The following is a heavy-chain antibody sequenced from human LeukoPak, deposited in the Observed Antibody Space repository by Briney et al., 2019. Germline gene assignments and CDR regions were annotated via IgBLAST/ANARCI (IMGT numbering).Heavy chain of an antibody. CDR3: ARDLLWFGEFPYYYYGMDV. J-gene: IGHJ6*02. D-gene: IGHD3-10*01. CDR1: GYTFTSYY. CDR2: INPSGGST. Sequence: ASVKVSCKASGYTFTSYYMHWVRQAPGQGLEWTGIINPSGGSTSYAQKFQGRVTMTRDTSTSTVYMELSSLRSEDTAVYYCARDLLWFGEFPYYYYGMDVWGQGTTVTVSS. V-gene: IGHV1-46*01.